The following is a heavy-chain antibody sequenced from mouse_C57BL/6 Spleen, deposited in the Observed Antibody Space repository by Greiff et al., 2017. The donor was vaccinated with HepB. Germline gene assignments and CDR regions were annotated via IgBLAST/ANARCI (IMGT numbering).Heavy chain of an antibody. V-gene: IGHV1-82*01. J-gene: IGHJ3*01. D-gene: IGHD2-5*01. CDR2: IYPGDGDT. Sequence: QVQLQQSGPELVKPGASVKISCKASGYAFSSSWMNWVKQRPGKGLEWIGRIYPGDGDTNYNGKFKGKATLTAEKSSSTAYMQLSSLTSEDSAVYFCASHSNYGGFAYWGQGTLVTVSA. CDR3: ASHSNYGGFAY. CDR1: GYAFSSSW.